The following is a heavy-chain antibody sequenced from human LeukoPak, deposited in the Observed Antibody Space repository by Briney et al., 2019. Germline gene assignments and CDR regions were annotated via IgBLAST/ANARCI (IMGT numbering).Heavy chain of an antibody. J-gene: IGHJ4*02. V-gene: IGHV3-7*01. CDR3: ARDEPDY. Sequence: GGSLRLSCAASGFTFTDYWMTWVRQAPGKGLEWVANIKQDGSVKYYVDSVKGRFTISRDNAQNSLYLQMNSLRAEDTAVYYCARDEPDYWGQGTLVAVSS. CDR1: GFTFTDYW. CDR2: IKQDGSVK.